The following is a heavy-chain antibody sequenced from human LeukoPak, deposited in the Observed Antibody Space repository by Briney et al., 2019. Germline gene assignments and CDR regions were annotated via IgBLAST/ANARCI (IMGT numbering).Heavy chain of an antibody. Sequence: ASVKVSCKVSGYTVTELSMHWVRQAPGKGLEWMGGFDPEDGETIYAQKFQGRVTMTEDTSTDTAYMELSSLRSEDTAVYYCATIHRGYDSSGYIDYWGQGTLVTVSS. D-gene: IGHD3-22*01. CDR1: GYTVTELS. J-gene: IGHJ4*02. V-gene: IGHV1-24*01. CDR3: ATIHRGYDSSGYIDY. CDR2: FDPEDGET.